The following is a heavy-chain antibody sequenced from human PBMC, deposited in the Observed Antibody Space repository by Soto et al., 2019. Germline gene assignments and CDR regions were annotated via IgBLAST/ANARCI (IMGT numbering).Heavy chain of an antibody. CDR1: DGSFSDFY. D-gene: IGHD3-10*01. CDR3: ASGRPGVRGIRFDS. CDR2: INHSGAT. Sequence: QVHLQQWGAGLLKPSETLSLTCAVYDGSFSDFYWSWIRQPPGKGLEWIGEINHSGATNYNPSLKRRCTISVDTSKNQFSLKVSSVTAADTAVYYCASGRPGVRGIRFDSWGQGTLVTVSS. V-gene: IGHV4-34*01. J-gene: IGHJ4*02.